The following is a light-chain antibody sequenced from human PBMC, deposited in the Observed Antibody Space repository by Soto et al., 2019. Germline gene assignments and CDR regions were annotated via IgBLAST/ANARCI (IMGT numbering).Light chain of an antibody. CDR1: QGIRNA. J-gene: IGKJ1*01. V-gene: IGKV1-6*01. Sequence: AIQITQSPSSLSAYVGYIVTITCRASQGIRNALGWYQQKPGKAPKLLIYAASSLQSGVPPRFSGSGSGTDFTLTISSLQPEDFATYYCLQDYNCPRTFGQGTKVDIK. CDR3: LQDYNCPRT. CDR2: AAS.